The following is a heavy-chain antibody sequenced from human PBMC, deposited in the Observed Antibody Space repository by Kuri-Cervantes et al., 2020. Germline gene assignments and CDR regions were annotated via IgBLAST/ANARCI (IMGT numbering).Heavy chain of an antibody. V-gene: IGHV4-34*01. CDR1: GGSFSGYY. CDR3: ARELIPKYYFDY. J-gene: IGHJ4*02. D-gene: IGHD2-2*02. Sequence: SETLSLTCAVYGGSFSGYYWTWIRQSPGKGLEWIGYIYYSGSTYYNPSLKSRVTISVDTSKNQFSLKLSSVTAADTAVYYCARELIPKYYFDYWGQGTLVTVSS. CDR2: IYYSGST.